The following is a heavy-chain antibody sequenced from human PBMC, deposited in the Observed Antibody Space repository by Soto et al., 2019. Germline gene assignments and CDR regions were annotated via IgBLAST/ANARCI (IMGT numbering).Heavy chain of an antibody. CDR1: GGSISSSSYY. D-gene: IGHD4-4*01. CDR3: ARQGGTLQDFDY. Sequence: SETLSLTCTVSGGSISSSSYYWGWIRQPPGKGLEWIGSIYYSGSTYYNPSLKSRVTISVDTSRNQFSLKLSSVTAADTAVYYCARQGGTLQDFDYWGQGTLVTVSS. V-gene: IGHV4-39*01. J-gene: IGHJ4*02. CDR2: IYYSGST.